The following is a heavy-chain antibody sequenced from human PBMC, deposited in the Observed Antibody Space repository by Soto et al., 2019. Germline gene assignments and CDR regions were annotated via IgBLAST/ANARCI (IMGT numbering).Heavy chain of an antibody. Sequence: QVQLVQSGAEVKKPGASVKVSCKASGYTFTGYYMHWVRQAPGQGLEWMGWINPNSGGTNYAQKFQGWVTMTRDTSISTAYMELSRLRSDDTAVYYCARDKSYYDILTGSSHAFDFWGQGTMVTVSS. CDR1: GYTFTGYY. J-gene: IGHJ3*01. CDR2: INPNSGGT. CDR3: ARDKSYYDILTGSSHAFDF. D-gene: IGHD3-9*01. V-gene: IGHV1-2*04.